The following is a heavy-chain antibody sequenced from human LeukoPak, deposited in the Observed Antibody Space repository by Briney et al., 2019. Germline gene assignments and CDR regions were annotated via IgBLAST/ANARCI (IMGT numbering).Heavy chain of an antibody. CDR1: GYTFTSYD. D-gene: IGHD3-10*01. V-gene: IGHV1-8*02. CDR2: MNPNSGNT. Sequence: ASVKVSCKASGYTFTSYDINWVRQATGQGLEWMGWMNPNSGNTGYAQKFQGRVTMTRNTSISTAYMELSSLRSEDTAVYYCARGNVLLWFGEEQNHLDYWGQGTLVTVSS. CDR3: ARGNVLLWFGEEQNHLDY. J-gene: IGHJ4*02.